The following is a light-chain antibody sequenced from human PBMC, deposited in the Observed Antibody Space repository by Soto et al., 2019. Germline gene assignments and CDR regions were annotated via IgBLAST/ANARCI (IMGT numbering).Light chain of an antibody. CDR3: QQYGSSPVT. V-gene: IGKV3-20*01. CDR2: GAS. J-gene: IGKJ4*01. CDR1: QSVSSNF. Sequence: ETVLTQSPGTLSLSPGERATLSCRASQSVSSNFLAWHQQKPGQAPRLLIYGASSRATGIPDRFSGSGSGTDFTLTISRLEPEDFAVYYCQQYGSSPVTFGGGTKVEIK.